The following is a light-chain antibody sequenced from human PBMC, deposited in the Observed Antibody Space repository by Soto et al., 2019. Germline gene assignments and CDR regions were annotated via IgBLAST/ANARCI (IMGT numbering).Light chain of an antibody. CDR2: DAS. J-gene: IGKJ1*01. CDR1: QEIATY. Sequence: GNRGTSTCQANQEIATYSNSYQQKPGNAPNLLIFDASNLDTGVPSRFSGGGSGTHFTFTISNLQPEDIATYYCQRYDNLHPPWTFGQGTKVDIK. V-gene: IGKV1-33*01. CDR3: QRYDNLHPPWT.